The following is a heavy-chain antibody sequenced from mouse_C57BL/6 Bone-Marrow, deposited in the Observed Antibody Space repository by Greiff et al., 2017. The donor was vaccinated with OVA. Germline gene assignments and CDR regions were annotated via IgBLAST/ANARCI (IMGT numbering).Heavy chain of an antibody. CDR3: ARRQLQDYAMDY. CDR2: IDPSDSYT. D-gene: IGHD3-2*01. J-gene: IGHJ4*01. Sequence: QVQLQQPGAELVRPGTSVKLSCKASGYTFTSYWMHWVKQRPGQGLEWIGVIDPSDSYTNYNQKFKGKATLTVDTSYSTAYMQLSSLTSEDSAVYYCARRQLQDYAMDYWGQGTSGTVSS. CDR1: GYTFTSYW. V-gene: IGHV1-59*01.